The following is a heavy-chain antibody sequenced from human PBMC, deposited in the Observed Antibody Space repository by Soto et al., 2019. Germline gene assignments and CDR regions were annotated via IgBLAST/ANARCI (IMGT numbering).Heavy chain of an antibody. V-gene: IGHV3-30-3*01. CDR2: ISYDGSKN. J-gene: IGHJ4*02. CDR3: ARDTGDY. CDR1: GFTFSNYA. D-gene: IGHD3-10*01. Sequence: QAQLVESGGGVVQPGRSLRLSCAASGFTFSNYAMHWVRQAPGKGLEWVVVISYDGSKNYYTDSVKGRFTISRDNSKNTLYLQMNSLRAEDSAVYNCARDTGDYWGQGTLVTVSS.